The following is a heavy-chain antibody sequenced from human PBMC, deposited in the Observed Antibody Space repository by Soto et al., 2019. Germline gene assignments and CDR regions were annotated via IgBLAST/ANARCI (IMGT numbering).Heavy chain of an antibody. CDR2: MNPGSGDT. Sequence: ASVKVSCKASGYSFTNTDVSWVRQATGRGLEWMRWMNPGSGDTGYAQKFQGRVTMTRDISIATAYMELSSLRSDDTAIYYCARMETFGSLNWFDPWGQGTLVTVSS. CDR3: ARMETFGSLNWFDP. D-gene: IGHD3-16*01. V-gene: IGHV1-8*01. J-gene: IGHJ5*02. CDR1: GYSFTNTD.